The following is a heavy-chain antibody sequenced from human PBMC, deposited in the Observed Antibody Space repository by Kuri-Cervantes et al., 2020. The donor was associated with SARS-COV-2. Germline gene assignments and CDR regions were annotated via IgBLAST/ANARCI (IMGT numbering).Heavy chain of an antibody. J-gene: IGHJ4*02. Sequence: GESLKISCEATGFTSSAYTMNWVRQGPGKALQWVSSISGSGSYMYYADSVKGRFTISRDSAKNSVYLQMNSLRGEDTAVYYCTTLIDYWGQGALVTVSS. CDR2: ISGSGSYM. CDR1: GFTSSAYT. CDR3: TTLIDY. V-gene: IGHV3-21*01.